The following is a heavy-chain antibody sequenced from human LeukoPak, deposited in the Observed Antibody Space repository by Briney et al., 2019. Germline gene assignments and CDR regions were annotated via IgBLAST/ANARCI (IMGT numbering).Heavy chain of an antibody. J-gene: IGHJ6*02. D-gene: IGHD2-8*01. CDR3: ARDGDYDPIGLRYGMDV. CDR2: INPNSGGT. CDR1: GYIYTDYY. Sequence: GASVKVSCKASGYIYTDYYMHWVRQAPGQELGWMGRINPNSGGTNYAQKFQGRVTMTRDTSISTAYTELSSLRSEDTATYYCARDGDYDPIGLRYGMDVWGQGTTVTVSS. V-gene: IGHV1/OR15-1*02.